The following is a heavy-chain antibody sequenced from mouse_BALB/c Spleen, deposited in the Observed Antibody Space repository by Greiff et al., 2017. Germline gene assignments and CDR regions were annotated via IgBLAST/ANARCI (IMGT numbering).Heavy chain of an antibody. D-gene: IGHD2-4*01. CDR2: INPYNDGT. V-gene: IGHV1-14*01. J-gene: IGHJ4*01. CDR3: AINYDRYAMDY. Sequence: VQLQQSGPELVEPGASVKMSCKASGYTFTSYVMHWVKQKPGQGLEWIGYINPYNDGTKYNEKFKGKATLTSDKSSSTAYMELSSLTSEDSAVYYCAINYDRYAMDYWGQGTSVTVSS. CDR1: GYTFTSYV.